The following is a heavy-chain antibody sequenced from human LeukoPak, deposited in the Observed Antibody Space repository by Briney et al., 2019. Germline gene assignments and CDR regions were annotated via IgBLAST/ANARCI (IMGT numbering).Heavy chain of an antibody. CDR3: ARDPWQWLVLGAFDI. Sequence: SETLSLTCAVYGGSFSGYYWSWIRQPPGKGLEWIGEINHSGSTNYNPSLKSRVTISVDTSKNQFSLKLSPVTAADTAVYYCARDPWQWLVLGAFDIWGQGTMVTVSS. V-gene: IGHV4-34*01. J-gene: IGHJ3*02. D-gene: IGHD6-19*01. CDR2: INHSGST. CDR1: GGSFSGYY.